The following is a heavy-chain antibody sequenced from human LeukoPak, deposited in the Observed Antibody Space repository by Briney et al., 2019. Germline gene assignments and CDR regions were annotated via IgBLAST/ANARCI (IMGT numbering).Heavy chain of an antibody. Sequence: SETLSLTCAVYGVSFSGYYRTWVRQPPGKGLEWIGEINHSGSTNYNPSLKSRVIISVDTSKNQFSLKLSSVTAADTAVYYCARGRLDWGQGILVTVSS. J-gene: IGHJ4*02. CDR1: GVSFSGYY. CDR3: ARGRLD. D-gene: IGHD3-9*01. CDR2: INHSGST. V-gene: IGHV4-34*01.